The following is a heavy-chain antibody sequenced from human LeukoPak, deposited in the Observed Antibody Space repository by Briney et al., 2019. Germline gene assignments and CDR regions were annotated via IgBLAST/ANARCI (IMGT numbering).Heavy chain of an antibody. D-gene: IGHD6-13*01. CDR1: GGPISNFY. V-gene: IGHV4-59*08. J-gene: IGHJ5*02. CDR2: IYYFGST. CDR3: ARAYSNSRLWFDP. Sequence: PSETLSLTCTVSGGPISNFYWSWIRQPPGKGLEWIGYIYYFGSTNYNPSLKSRVTISVDTSKNQFSLKLSSVTAADTAVYYCARAYSNSRLWFDPWGQGTLVTVSS.